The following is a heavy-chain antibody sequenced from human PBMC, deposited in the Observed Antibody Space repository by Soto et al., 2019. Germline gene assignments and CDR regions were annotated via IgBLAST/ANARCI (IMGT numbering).Heavy chain of an antibody. Sequence: ASVKVSCKASGYTFTSYGISWVRQAPGQGLEWMGWISAYNGNTNYAQKLQGRVTMTTDTSTSTAYMELRSLRSDDTAVYYCARDGPGYSGYDSIPYFDYWGQGTLVTVSS. D-gene: IGHD5-12*01. CDR2: ISAYNGNT. J-gene: IGHJ4*02. CDR1: GYTFTSYG. CDR3: ARDGPGYSGYDSIPYFDY. V-gene: IGHV1-18*01.